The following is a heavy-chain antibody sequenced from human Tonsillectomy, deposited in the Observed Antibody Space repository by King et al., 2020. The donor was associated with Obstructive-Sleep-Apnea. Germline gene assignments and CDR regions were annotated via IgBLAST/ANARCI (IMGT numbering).Heavy chain of an antibody. Sequence: VQLVESGGVVVQPGGSLRLSCAASGFSCDVYTMHWVRQAPGKGLEWVSLISWDGGCTYYADSVNGRLTISRESSKNSLSLRMNSLRTDDTALYYCAKSSGSYYYYYDMDVWGQGTTVTVSS. CDR1: GFSCDVYT. J-gene: IGHJ6*02. CDR2: ISWDGGCT. V-gene: IGHV3-43*01. CDR3: AKSSGSYYYYYDMDV. D-gene: IGHD1-26*01.